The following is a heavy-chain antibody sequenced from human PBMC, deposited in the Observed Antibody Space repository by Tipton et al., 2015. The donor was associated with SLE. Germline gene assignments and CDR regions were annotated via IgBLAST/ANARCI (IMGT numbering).Heavy chain of an antibody. D-gene: IGHD3-16*01. V-gene: IGHV3-30*01. Sequence: SLRLSCAVSGFSFNGYPLRWVRQAPGKGLEWVADISSEGTLKYYADSVKGRFTISKDNSRNTLHLEMNGLRTDDTAIYYCARGLRFWYCDVWGRGTLVTVSS. CDR2: ISSEGTLK. CDR3: ARGLRFWYCDV. J-gene: IGHJ2*01. CDR1: GFSFNGYP.